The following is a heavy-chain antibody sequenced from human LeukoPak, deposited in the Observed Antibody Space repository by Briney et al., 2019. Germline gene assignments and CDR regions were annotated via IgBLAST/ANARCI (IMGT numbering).Heavy chain of an antibody. CDR1: GGSFSGYY. Sequence: SETLSLTCAVHGGSFSGYYWSWIRQAPGEGLEWIGCVYYSSPNYNPSLKSRVTMSVDTSKNQFSLKLTSVTAADTAVYYCARECSGSTCYPAAFEIWGQGTMVTVSS. J-gene: IGHJ3*02. CDR3: ARECSGSTCYPAAFEI. CDR2: VYYSSP. D-gene: IGHD2-15*01. V-gene: IGHV4-59*01.